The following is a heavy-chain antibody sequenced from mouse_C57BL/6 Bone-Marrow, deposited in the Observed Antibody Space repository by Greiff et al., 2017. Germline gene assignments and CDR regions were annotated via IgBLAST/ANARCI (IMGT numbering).Heavy chain of an antibody. Sequence: VQLQQSGPELVKPGASVKISCKASGYAFSSSWMNWVKQRPGKGLEWIGRIYPGDGDTNYNGKFKGKATLTADKASSTAYMQLSSLTSEDSAVYFCARPFFAYWGQGTLVTVSA. V-gene: IGHV1-82*01. CDR3: ARPFFAY. J-gene: IGHJ3*01. CDR2: IYPGDGDT. CDR1: GYAFSSSW.